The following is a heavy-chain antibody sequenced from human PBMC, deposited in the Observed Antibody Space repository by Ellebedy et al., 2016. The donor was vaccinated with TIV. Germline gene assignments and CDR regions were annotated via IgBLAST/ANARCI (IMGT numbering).Heavy chain of an antibody. Sequence: AASVKVSCKASGYTFTGYYMHWVRQATGQGLEWMGWISAYNGNTNYAQKLQGRVTMTTDTSTSTAYMELRSLRSDDTAVYYCARWRYYDILTGYWGHYYYGMDVWGQGTTVTVSS. J-gene: IGHJ6*02. D-gene: IGHD3-9*01. CDR1: GYTFTGYY. V-gene: IGHV1-18*04. CDR3: ARWRYYDILTGYWGHYYYGMDV. CDR2: ISAYNGNT.